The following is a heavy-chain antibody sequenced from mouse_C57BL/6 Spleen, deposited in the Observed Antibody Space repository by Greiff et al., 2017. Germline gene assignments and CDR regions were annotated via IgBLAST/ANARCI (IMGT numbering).Heavy chain of an antibody. V-gene: IGHV5-9*01. D-gene: IGHD6-1*01. CDR2: ISGGGGNT. J-gene: IGHJ4*01. Sequence: EVQRVESGGGLVKPGGSLKLSCAASGFTFSSYTMSWVRQTPGKRLEWVATISGGGGNTYYPDSVKGRFTICIDNDKNTLYLQMSSQRSEDTALYYCARPGQGIPYAMDYWGQGTSVTVSS. CDR1: GFTFSSYT. CDR3: ARPGQGIPYAMDY.